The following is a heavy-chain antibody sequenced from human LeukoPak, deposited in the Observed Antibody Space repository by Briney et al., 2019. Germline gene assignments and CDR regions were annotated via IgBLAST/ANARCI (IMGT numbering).Heavy chain of an antibody. CDR3: AREAFDYYDSSGYYFDY. CDR1: GGSLSGYY. V-gene: IGHV4-4*07. D-gene: IGHD3-22*01. Sequence: SETLSLTCAVFGGSLSGYYWSWIRQPAGKGLEWIGRIYTSGSTNYNPSLKSRVTMSVDTSKNQFSLKLSSVTAADTAVYYCAREAFDYYDSSGYYFDYWGQGTLVTVSS. CDR2: IYTSGST. J-gene: IGHJ4*02.